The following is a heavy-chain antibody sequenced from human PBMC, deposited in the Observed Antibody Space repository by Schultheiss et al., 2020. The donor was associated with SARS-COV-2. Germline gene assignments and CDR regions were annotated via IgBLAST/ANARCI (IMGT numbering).Heavy chain of an antibody. D-gene: IGHD1-26*01. Sequence: GESLKISCVASEFTFSIYWMTLVRQAPGKGLEWVANIKQDGSEKYYTDSVKGRFTISRDNAKNSVFLQMNNVRAEDTAVYYCARDVGDAFDMWGQGTMVTVSS. J-gene: IGHJ3*02. V-gene: IGHV3-7*04. CDR3: ARDVGDAFDM. CDR1: EFTFSIYW. CDR2: IKQDGSEK.